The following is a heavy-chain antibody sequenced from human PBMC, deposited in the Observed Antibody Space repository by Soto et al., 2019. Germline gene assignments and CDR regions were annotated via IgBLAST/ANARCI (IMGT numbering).Heavy chain of an antibody. D-gene: IGHD3-16*02. V-gene: IGHV4-59*01. CDR2: IYYSGST. CDR1: GGSISSYY. Sequence: SETLSLTCTVSGGSISSYYWSWIRQPPGKGLEWIGYIYYSGSTNYNPSLKSRVTISVDTSKNQFSLKLSSVTAADTAVYYCAREGKLSFGVSHNYGMDVCGQGTTVTRSS. CDR3: AREGKLSFGVSHNYGMDV. J-gene: IGHJ6*02.